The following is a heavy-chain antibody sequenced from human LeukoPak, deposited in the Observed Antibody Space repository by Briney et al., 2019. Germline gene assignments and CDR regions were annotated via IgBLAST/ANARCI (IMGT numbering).Heavy chain of an antibody. Sequence: ASVKVSSKASGYTFTSYGISWVRQAPGQGLEWMGWISAYNGNTNYAQKLQGRVTMTTDTSTSTAYMELRSLRSDDTAVYYCARDRTIFGVVIIDTGFDYWGQGTLVTVSS. CDR1: GYTFTSYG. CDR2: ISAYNGNT. V-gene: IGHV1-18*01. D-gene: IGHD3-3*01. CDR3: ARDRTIFGVVIIDTGFDY. J-gene: IGHJ4*02.